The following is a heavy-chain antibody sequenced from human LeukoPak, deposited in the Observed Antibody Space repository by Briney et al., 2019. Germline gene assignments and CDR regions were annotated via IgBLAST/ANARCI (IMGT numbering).Heavy chain of an antibody. D-gene: IGHD6-19*01. CDR3: ARHPSYTSGWPLDY. J-gene: IGHJ4*02. CDR1: GYSFTNYW. V-gene: IGHV5-51*01. CDR2: IYLGDSDT. Sequence: GESLKISCKGSGYSFTNYWIGWVRQMPGKGLEWMGIIYLGDSDTRYSPSFQGQVTISADKSISTAYLQWSRLKASDTAIYYCARHPSYTSGWPLDYWGQGTLVTVSS.